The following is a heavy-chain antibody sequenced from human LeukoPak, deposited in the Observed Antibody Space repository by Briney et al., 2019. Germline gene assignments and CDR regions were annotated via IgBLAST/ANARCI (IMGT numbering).Heavy chain of an antibody. D-gene: IGHD3-10*01. CDR2: IYYSGST. CDR1: GGSISSYY. J-gene: IGHJ5*02. V-gene: IGHV4-59*01. Sequence: PSESLSLTCTVSGGSISSYYWSWIRQPPGKGLEWIGYIYYSGSTNYNPSLKSRVTISVDTSKNHFSLKLSSVTAADTAVYYCAMVRGPYRGFDPWGQGTLVTVSS. CDR3: AMVRGPYRGFDP.